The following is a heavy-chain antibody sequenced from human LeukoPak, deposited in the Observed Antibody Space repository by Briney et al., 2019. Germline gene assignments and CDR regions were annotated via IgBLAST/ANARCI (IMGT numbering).Heavy chain of an antibody. CDR2: ISAYNGNA. CDR3: ARVWRFGMDV. D-gene: IGHD2-21*01. V-gene: IGHV1-18*04. J-gene: IGHJ6*02. Sequence: EASVKVSCKASGYTFTGYYMHWVRQAPGQGLEWMGWISAYNGNANYAQKLQGRVTMTTDTSTSTAYMELRSLRSDDTAVYYCARVWRFGMDVWGQGTTVTVSS. CDR1: GYTFTGYY.